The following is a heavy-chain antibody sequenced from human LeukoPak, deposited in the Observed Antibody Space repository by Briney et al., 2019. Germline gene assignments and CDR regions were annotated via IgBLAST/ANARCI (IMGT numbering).Heavy chain of an antibody. Sequence: PSETLSLTCTVSGCSISSGSYYWNWSRQPAGKGLEWSGRIYTSGSTTYNPSLNSRVTIAVESSKNQCSLKPSSVIAVDPAVFYCARGEYSYDSSGYRYYSYYYMDVWGKGITVTISS. D-gene: IGHD3-22*01. CDR2: IYTSGST. CDR3: ARGEYSYDSSGYRYYSYYYMDV. V-gene: IGHV4-61*02. CDR1: GCSISSGSYY. J-gene: IGHJ6*03.